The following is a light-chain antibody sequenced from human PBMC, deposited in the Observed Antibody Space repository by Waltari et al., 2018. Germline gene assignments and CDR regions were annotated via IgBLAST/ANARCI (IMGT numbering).Light chain of an antibody. CDR3: QQSYSIPYT. CDR2: WAS. Sequence: DIVMTPSPDSLAVSLGERATIHCKSSQSVLHIPNNKNYLTWYQQKPGQPPKLLISWASTRESGVPDRFSGSGSGTDFTLTISSLQAEDVAVYYCQQSYSIPYTFGQGTKLEIK. V-gene: IGKV4-1*01. J-gene: IGKJ2*01. CDR1: QSVLHIPNNKNY.